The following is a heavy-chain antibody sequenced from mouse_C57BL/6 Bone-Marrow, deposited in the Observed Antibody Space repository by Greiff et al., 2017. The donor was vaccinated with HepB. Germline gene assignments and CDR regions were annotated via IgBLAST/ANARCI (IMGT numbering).Heavy chain of an antibody. Sequence: EVKLQESGAELVRPGASVKLSCTASGFNIKDYYMHWVKQRPEQGLEWIGWIDPENGDTEYASKFQGQATITEDTSSNTAYLQLSSLTSEDTAVYYCTTYYPYYFDYWGQGTTLTVSS. CDR3: TTYYPYYFDY. D-gene: IGHD1-1*01. J-gene: IGHJ2*01. CDR1: GFNIKDYY. V-gene: IGHV14-4*01. CDR2: IDPENGDT.